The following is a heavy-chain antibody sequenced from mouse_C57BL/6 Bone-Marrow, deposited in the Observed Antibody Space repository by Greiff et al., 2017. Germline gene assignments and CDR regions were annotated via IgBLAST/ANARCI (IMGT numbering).Heavy chain of an antibody. CDR1: GYSITSGYD. Sequence: VQLKESGPGMVKPSQSLSLTCTVTGYSITSGYDWHWIRHFPGNKLEWMGYISYSGSTNYNPSLKSRISITHDTSKNHFFLKLNSVTTEDTATYYCASFGLLLRPVWDCWYFDVWGTGTTVTDSS. J-gene: IGHJ1*03. CDR3: ASFGLLLRPVWDCWYFDV. D-gene: IGHD1-1*01. CDR2: ISYSGST. V-gene: IGHV3-1*01.